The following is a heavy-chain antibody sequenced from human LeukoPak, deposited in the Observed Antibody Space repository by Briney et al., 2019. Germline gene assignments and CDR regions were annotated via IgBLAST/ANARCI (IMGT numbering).Heavy chain of an antibody. D-gene: IGHD1-26*01. Sequence: PSETLSLTCTISGGSVSDYYWSWIRQSPGKGLEWIGYIYHTGSTSYSPSLKSRVTISADTSQNQFSLKLSSVTAADTAVYYCASRKLWDDYWGQGTLVTVSS. V-gene: IGHV4-59*02. CDR3: ASRKLWDDY. CDR1: GGSVSDYY. J-gene: IGHJ4*02. CDR2: IYHTGST.